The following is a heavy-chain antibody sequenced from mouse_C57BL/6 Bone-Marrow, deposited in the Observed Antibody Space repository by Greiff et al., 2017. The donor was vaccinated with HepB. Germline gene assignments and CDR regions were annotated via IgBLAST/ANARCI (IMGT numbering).Heavy chain of an antibody. V-gene: IGHV1-54*01. CDR2: INPGSGGT. CDR3: ARGSNYGGYAMDY. D-gene: IGHD2-5*01. CDR1: GYAFTNYL. Sequence: VQLQQSGAELVRPGTSVKVSCKASGYAFTNYLIEWVKQRPGQGLEWIGVINPGSGGTNYNEKFKGKATLTADKSSSTAYMQLSSLTSEDSAVYFCARGSNYGGYAMDYWGQGTSVTVSS. J-gene: IGHJ4*01.